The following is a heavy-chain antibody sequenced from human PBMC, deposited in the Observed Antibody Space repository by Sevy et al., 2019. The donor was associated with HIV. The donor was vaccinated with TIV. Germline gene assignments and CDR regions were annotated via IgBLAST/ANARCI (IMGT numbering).Heavy chain of an antibody. CDR1: GYSFTTSW. CDR2: IFPADSDT. V-gene: IGHV5-51*01. Sequence: GESLKISCMASGYSFTTSWIGWVRQMPGKGLEWMGIIFPADSDTRYSPSCQGQVTISADNSISTAHLQWSSLKASDTAMYYCARARGIPHYYYGMDVWGQGTTVTVSS. J-gene: IGHJ6*02. CDR3: ARARGIPHYYYGMDV. D-gene: IGHD1-26*01.